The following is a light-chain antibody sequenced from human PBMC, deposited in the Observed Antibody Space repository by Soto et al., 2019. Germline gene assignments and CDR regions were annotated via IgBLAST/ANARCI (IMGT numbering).Light chain of an antibody. CDR3: QQRHMWPIT. Sequence: EVVLTQSPVTLYLSPGERATLSCRASQSFRGLLAWYQQKPGQAPRLLIYDAYNRATGIPPRFSGSGSGTDFTLTISSLEPEDSAVYYCQQRHMWPITFGQGARLAIK. V-gene: IGKV3-11*01. CDR2: DAY. J-gene: IGKJ5*01. CDR1: QSFRGL.